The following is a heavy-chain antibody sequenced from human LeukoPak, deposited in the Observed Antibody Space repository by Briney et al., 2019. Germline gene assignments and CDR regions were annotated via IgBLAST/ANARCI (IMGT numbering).Heavy chain of an antibody. Sequence: SVKVSCRASGGTFRNYALSWVRQGPGKGLEWMGGTTPIFGSAEYAQNFQGRVTVTTDESTSTAYMEMSSLSTDATAVYYCAGALFHFDSSGYDMDGYDIWGQGTMVTVSS. CDR3: AGALFHFDSSGYDMDGYDI. CDR1: GGTFRNYA. CDR2: TTPIFGSA. J-gene: IGHJ3*02. V-gene: IGHV1-69*05. D-gene: IGHD3-22*01.